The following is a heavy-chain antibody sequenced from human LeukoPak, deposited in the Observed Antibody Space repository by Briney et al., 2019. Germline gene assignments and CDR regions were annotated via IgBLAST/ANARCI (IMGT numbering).Heavy chain of an antibody. J-gene: IGHJ4*02. Sequence: GGSLRLSCAASGFTFSNYDMHWVRQAPGKGLEWVTFILYDGSNEYYADSVKGRFTISRDNSKNTLYLQMNSLRAEDTAVYYCARGPGYFDYWGQGTLVTVSS. CDR2: ILYDGSNE. CDR1: GFTFSNYD. V-gene: IGHV3-30*02. CDR3: ARGPGYFDY.